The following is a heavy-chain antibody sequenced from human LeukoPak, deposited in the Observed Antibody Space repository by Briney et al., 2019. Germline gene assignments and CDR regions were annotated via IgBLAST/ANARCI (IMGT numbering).Heavy chain of an antibody. J-gene: IGHJ4*02. V-gene: IGHV4-34*01. CDR2: INHSGST. Sequence: SETLSLTCAVYGGSFSGYYWSWIRQPPGKGLAWIGEINHSGSTNYNPSLKSRVTISVDTSKNQFSLKLSSVTAADTAVYYCAREKIVVVVAATVHFDYWGQGTLVTVSS. D-gene: IGHD2-15*01. CDR3: AREKIVVVVAATVHFDY. CDR1: GGSFSGYY.